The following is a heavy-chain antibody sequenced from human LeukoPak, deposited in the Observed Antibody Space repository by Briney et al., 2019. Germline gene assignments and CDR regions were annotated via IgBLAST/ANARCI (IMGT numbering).Heavy chain of an antibody. CDR1: GGSISSYY. V-gene: IGHV4-59*01. Sequence: SETLSLTCTVSGGSISSYYWSWIRQPPGEGLEWIGYIYYSGSTNYNPSLKSRVTISVDTSKNQFSLKLTSVTAADTAVYYCARDPYTTRRAFDIWGQGTMVTVSS. CDR3: ARDPYTTRRAFDI. D-gene: IGHD1-14*01. CDR2: IYYSGST. J-gene: IGHJ3*02.